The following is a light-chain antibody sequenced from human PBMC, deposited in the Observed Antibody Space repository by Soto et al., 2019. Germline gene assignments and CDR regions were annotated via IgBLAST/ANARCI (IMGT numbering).Light chain of an antibody. CDR1: SSDVGGYNY. Sequence: QSARTQPRSVSGSPGQSVTISCTGTSSDVGGYNYVSWYQQHPGKAPKLMIYDVSKRPSGVPDRFSGSKSGNTASLTISGLQAEDEADYYCCSYAGSYTLVVFGGGTKLTVL. J-gene: IGLJ2*01. CDR3: CSYAGSYTLVV. CDR2: DVS. V-gene: IGLV2-11*01.